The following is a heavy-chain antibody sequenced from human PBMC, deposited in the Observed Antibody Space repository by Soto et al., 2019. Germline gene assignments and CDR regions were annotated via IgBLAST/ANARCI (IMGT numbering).Heavy chain of an antibody. D-gene: IGHD3-10*01. CDR3: SNDDHDGSGSRFYGLDV. V-gene: IGHV3-23*01. CDR1: GFTFHIYA. J-gene: IGHJ6*02. Sequence: EVQLLESGGGLVQPGGSLTLSCAASGFTFHIYAMSWVRQTQGKGLEWVSSVSYNGGSTYYADSVKGRFTRSRDNSKNKLYLQMNGLRADDTGTYHFSNDDHDGSGSRFYGLDVGGQGTRVSGSS. CDR2: VSYNGGST.